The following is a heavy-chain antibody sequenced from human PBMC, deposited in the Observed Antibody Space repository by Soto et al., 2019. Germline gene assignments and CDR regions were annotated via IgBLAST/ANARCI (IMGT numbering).Heavy chain of an antibody. CDR3: ASGYGDQLYYFDY. Sequence: SSETLSLTCAVYGGSFSGYYRSWIRQPPGKGLEWTGEINHSGSTNYNPSPRSRVTISVDTSKNQFSLKLSSVTAADTAVYYCASGYGDQLYYFDYWGQGTLVTVSS. CDR1: GGSFSGYY. D-gene: IGHD4-17*01. J-gene: IGHJ4*02. CDR2: INHSGST. V-gene: IGHV4-34*01.